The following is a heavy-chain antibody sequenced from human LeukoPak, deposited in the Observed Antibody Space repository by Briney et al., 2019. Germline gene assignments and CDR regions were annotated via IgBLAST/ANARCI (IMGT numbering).Heavy chain of an antibody. D-gene: IGHD4-17*01. Sequence: SETLSLTCTVSGGSISSYYWSWIRQPAGKGVEWIGRIYTSGSTNYNPSLKSRVTISVDKSKNQFSLKLSSVTAADTAVYYCARDQNYGDSPYFDYWGQGTLVTVSS. CDR1: GGSISSYY. CDR3: ARDQNYGDSPYFDY. V-gene: IGHV4-4*07. J-gene: IGHJ4*02. CDR2: IYTSGST.